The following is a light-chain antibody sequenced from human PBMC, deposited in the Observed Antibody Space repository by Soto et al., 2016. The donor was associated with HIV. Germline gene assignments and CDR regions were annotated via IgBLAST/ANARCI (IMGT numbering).Light chain of an antibody. V-gene: IGKV1-9*01. Sequence: DIQLTQSPSFLSGSVGDRVTITCRASQGISSYLAWYQQKPGKAPKLLIYAASTLQSGVPSRFSGSGYGTEFTLTISSLQPEDFATYYCQQLNSYPPYTFGQGPSWRSN. CDR3: QQLNSYPPYT. CDR2: AAS. J-gene: IGKJ2*01. CDR1: QGISSY.